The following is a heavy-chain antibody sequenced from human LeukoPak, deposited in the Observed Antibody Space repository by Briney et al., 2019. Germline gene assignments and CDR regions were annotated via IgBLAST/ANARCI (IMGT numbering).Heavy chain of an antibody. Sequence: GESLKISCKGSEYSFTNYWIGWVRQMPGEGLEWMGIICPDDSDTRYSPSFQGQVTISADKSISTAYLQWSSLKASDTAMYYCARHGASIHTVYWGQGTLVTVSS. CDR3: ARHGASIHTVY. J-gene: IGHJ4*02. CDR1: EYSFTNYW. CDR2: ICPDDSDT. D-gene: IGHD3-16*01. V-gene: IGHV5-51*01.